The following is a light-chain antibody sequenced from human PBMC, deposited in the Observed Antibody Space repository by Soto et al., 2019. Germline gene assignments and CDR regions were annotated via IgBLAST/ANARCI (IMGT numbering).Light chain of an antibody. CDR1: QRVSTY. CDR3: QQRSSWPLT. CDR2: EAS. V-gene: IGKV3-11*01. Sequence: EIVLTQSPATLSLSPGERATLSCRASQRVSTYLAWYQQKPGQAPRLLIYEASNRATGIPARFSGSGSGTEFTITISSLDPEDFAVYYCQQRSSWPLTFGGGTTVEI. J-gene: IGKJ4*01.